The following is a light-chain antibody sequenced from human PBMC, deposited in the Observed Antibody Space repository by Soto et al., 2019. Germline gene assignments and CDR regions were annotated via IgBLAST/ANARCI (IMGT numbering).Light chain of an antibody. CDR1: SSDVGGYNY. Sequence: QSALTQPASVSGSPGQSITISCTGTSSDVGGYNYVSWYQQHPGKAPKLMIYDVSNRPSGVSNRFSGSKSGNTASLTISGLQAEDEADYYCSPYTSSIVVFGGGTKVTVL. J-gene: IGLJ2*01. CDR3: SPYTSSIVV. CDR2: DVS. V-gene: IGLV2-14*01.